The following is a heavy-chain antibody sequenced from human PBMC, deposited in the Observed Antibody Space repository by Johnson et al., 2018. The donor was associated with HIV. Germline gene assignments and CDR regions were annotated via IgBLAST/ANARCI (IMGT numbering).Heavy chain of an antibody. CDR1: GFTFDDYA. CDR3: ARDATYRKYALTSLDI. Sequence: VQLVESGGGLVQPGRSLRLSCAASGFTFDDYAMHWVRHGPGKGLEWVSGISWNSGSIGYADSVKGRFTISRDNAKNSLYLQMNTLRAEDTAVYYCARDATYRKYALTSLDIWGQGAMVTVSS. D-gene: IGHD1-14*01. CDR2: ISWNSGSI. J-gene: IGHJ3*02. V-gene: IGHV3-9*01.